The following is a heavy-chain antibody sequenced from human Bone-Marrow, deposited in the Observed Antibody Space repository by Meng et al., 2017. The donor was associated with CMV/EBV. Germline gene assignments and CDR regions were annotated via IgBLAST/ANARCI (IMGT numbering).Heavy chain of an antibody. CDR2: IIPILGIA. D-gene: IGHD2-2*01. Sequence: SVKVPCKASGGTFSSYAISWVRQAPGQGLEWMGGIIPILGIANYAQKFQGRVTITADKSTSTAYMELSSLRSEDTAVYYCARGVVVVPAAIGWFDPWGQGTLVTVSS. V-gene: IGHV1-69*10. CDR3: ARGVVVVPAAIGWFDP. J-gene: IGHJ5*02. CDR1: GGTFSSYA.